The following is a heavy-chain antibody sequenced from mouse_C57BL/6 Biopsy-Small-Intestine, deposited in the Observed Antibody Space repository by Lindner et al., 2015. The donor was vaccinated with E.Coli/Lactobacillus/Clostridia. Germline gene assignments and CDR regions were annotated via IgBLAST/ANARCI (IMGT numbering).Heavy chain of an antibody. V-gene: IGHV1-39*01. CDR2: INPYYGST. CDR1: GYSFNGYN. Sequence: VQLQESGPELVKPGASLKISCKASGYSFNGYNMNWVKQSHGKSLEWIGIINPYYGSTVYNQKFKDKATLTVDKSSSTAYMQLNSLTSEDSAVYYCARLEGHFGGFLYWGRGTLVTVSA. CDR3: ARLEGHFGGFLY. J-gene: IGHJ3*01.